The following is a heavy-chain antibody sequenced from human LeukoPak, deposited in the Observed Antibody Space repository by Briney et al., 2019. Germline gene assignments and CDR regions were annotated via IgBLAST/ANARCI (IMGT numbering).Heavy chain of an antibody. V-gene: IGHV3-48*01. CDR3: ARDNGMDV. CDR2: ISSSSSTI. CDR1: GFTFNSYN. Sequence: GGSLRLSCAASGFTFNSYNMNWVRQAPGKGLEWVSYISSSSSTIYYADSVKDRFTISRDNAQNSLYLQMNSLRAEDTAVYYCARDNGMDVWGQGTTVIVSS. J-gene: IGHJ6*02.